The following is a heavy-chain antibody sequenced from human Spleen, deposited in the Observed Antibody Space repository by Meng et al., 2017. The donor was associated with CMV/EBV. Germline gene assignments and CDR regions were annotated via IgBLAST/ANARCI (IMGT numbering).Heavy chain of an antibody. CDR1: EFTFSSYG. V-gene: IGHV3-30*02. D-gene: IGHD3-10*01. J-gene: IGHJ4*02. Sequence: GGSLRLSCAASEFTFSSYGMHWFRQAQGKGLDWVAFIRYDGSIKYHADSVKGRFTISRDNSKNTLYLQMNRLGVEDTAVYYCSKSMHYFGSGSFESWGQGTLVTVSS. CDR3: SKSMHYFGSGSFES. CDR2: IRYDGSIK.